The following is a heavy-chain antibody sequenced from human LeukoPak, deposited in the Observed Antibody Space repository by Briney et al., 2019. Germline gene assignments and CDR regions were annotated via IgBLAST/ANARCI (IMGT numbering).Heavy chain of an antibody. CDR3: ARLPTGYAP. Sequence: ASVKVSCKASGYTFTGYSIHAVRQAPGHGLGGMGWFNPYSGGTNYAQKFQGRVTMTRDTSISTAYMELSRLRSDDTAVYCWARLPTGYAPWGQGTLVTVSS. D-gene: IGHD3-9*01. CDR2: FNPYSGGT. V-gene: IGHV1-2*02. J-gene: IGHJ5*02. CDR1: GYTFTGYS.